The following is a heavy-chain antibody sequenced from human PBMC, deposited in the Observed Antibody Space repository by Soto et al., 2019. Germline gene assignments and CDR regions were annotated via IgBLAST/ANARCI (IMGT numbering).Heavy chain of an antibody. J-gene: IGHJ2*01. D-gene: IGHD3-22*01. CDR1: GFTFSGSA. Sequence: GGSLRLSCAASGFTFSGSAMHWVRQASGKGLEWVGRIRSKANSYATAYAASVKGRFTISRDDSKNTAYLQMNSLKTEDTAVYYCTRHPTYYYDSSGYPEYFDLWGRGTLVTVSS. CDR3: TRHPTYYYDSSGYPEYFDL. V-gene: IGHV3-73*01. CDR2: IRSKANSYAT.